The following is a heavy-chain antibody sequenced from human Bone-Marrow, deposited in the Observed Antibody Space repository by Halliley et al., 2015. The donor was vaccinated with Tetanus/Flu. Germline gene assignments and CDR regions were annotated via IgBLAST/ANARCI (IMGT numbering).Heavy chain of an antibody. CDR2: ITGHSSTT. D-gene: IGHD4-17*01. CDR3: AKNWAGDPAPRDY. J-gene: IGHJ4*02. V-gene: IGHV3-23*01. Sequence: LEGVSTITGHSSTTYYADAVRGRFTISRDTSKNTVYLQMNSLRAEDTAVYYCAKNWAGDPAPRDYWGRGTLVTVSS.